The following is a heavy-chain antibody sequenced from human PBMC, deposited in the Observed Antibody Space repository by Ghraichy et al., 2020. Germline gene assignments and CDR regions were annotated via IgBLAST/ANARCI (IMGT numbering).Heavy chain of an antibody. Sequence: GGSLRLSCAASGFTFSSYAMSWVRQAPGKGLEWVSTVSGSGTDTYHADSVRGRFTISRDNSKNTLYLQMNSLRAEDTAVYYCAKAGGCGGGSCYWASDYWSQGTLVTVSS. D-gene: IGHD2-15*01. CDR2: VSGSGTDT. J-gene: IGHJ4*02. CDR1: GFTFSSYA. CDR3: AKAGGCGGGSCYWASDY. V-gene: IGHV3-23*01.